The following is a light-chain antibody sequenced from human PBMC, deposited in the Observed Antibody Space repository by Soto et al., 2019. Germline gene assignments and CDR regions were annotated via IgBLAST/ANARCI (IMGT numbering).Light chain of an antibody. Sequence: DIPMTQSPSTLSASVGDRVTITCRASQSVGRSLAWYQQQRGKAPKLLIYGVSTLESGVPSRFSGSGSGTEFTLTISSLQPDDFATYYCQQYNSYSPETFGQGTKVEIK. V-gene: IGKV1-5*01. CDR1: QSVGRS. CDR3: QQYNSYSPET. CDR2: GVS. J-gene: IGKJ1*01.